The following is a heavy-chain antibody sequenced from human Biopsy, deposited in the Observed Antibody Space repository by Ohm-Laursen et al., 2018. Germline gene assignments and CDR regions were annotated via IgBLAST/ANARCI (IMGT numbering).Heavy chain of an antibody. CDR2: ISHGGNDD. CDR3: AKDRWERNLHYGVGVDL. CDR1: GFTFSNYG. V-gene: IGHV3-30*18. J-gene: IGHJ6*02. Sequence: RSLRLSCAASGFTFSNYGIHWVCQAPGKGLEWVALISHGGNDDYYADSVEGRFTVSRDNSKNTVVLQMNGLRPEDTALYYCAKDRWERNLHYGVGVDLWGQGTTVTVSS. D-gene: IGHD4-17*01.